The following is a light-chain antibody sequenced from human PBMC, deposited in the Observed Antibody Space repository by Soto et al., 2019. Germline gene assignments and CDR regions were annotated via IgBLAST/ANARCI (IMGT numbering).Light chain of an antibody. CDR1: SSDVGGYNY. CDR3: CSYAGSYGVV. Sequence: QSALTQPRSVSGSPGQSVTISCTGTSSDVGGYNYVSWYQQHPGKDPKLMIFDVSKRPSGVPDRFSGSKSGNTASLTISGLQAEDEADYYCCSYAGSYGVVFGGGTKLTVL. V-gene: IGLV2-11*01. J-gene: IGLJ2*01. CDR2: DVS.